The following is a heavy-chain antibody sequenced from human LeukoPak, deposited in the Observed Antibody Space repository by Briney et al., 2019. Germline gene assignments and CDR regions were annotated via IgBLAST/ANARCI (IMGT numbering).Heavy chain of an antibody. CDR3: AKDLGVQYFDWVPVDY. Sequence: PGGSLRLSCAASGFTFSSYAMSWVRQAPGKGLEWVSAISGSGGSTYYADSVKGRFTISRDNSKNTLYLQMNSLRAEDTAVYYCAKDLGVQYFDWVPVDYWGQGTLVTVSS. D-gene: IGHD3-9*01. V-gene: IGHV3-23*01. CDR2: ISGSGGST. CDR1: GFTFSSYA. J-gene: IGHJ4*02.